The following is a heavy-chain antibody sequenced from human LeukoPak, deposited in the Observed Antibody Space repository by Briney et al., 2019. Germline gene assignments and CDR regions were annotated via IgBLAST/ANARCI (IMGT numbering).Heavy chain of an antibody. CDR1: GYSFTDYY. Sequence: ASVKVSCETSGYSFTDYYMHWVRQAPGQGLEWMGWINPNSGGTSSAQKFQGRVTMTRDTSISTVYMEVSWLTSDDTAIYYCARADRLHGGPYLIGPWGQGTLVTVSS. CDR3: ARADRLHGGPYLIGP. D-gene: IGHD2-21*01. CDR2: INPNSGGT. J-gene: IGHJ5*02. V-gene: IGHV1-2*02.